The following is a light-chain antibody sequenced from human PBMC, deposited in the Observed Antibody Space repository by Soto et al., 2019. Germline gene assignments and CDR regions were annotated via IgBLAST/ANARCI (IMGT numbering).Light chain of an antibody. V-gene: IGLV1-44*01. CDR3: AEWDDSLNGYV. Sequence: QSVLTQTPYASGTPGQRGTISCSGSISNIGSNTVNWYQQLPGTAPKLLIYSNNQLPSGVPDRFSGSKSGTSASLAISGLQSEDEADYYCAEWDDSLNGYVFGTGTKVTV. CDR1: ISNIGSNT. J-gene: IGLJ1*01. CDR2: SNN.